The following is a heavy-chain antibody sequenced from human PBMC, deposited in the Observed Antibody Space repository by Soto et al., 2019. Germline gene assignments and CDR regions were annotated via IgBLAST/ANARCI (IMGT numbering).Heavy chain of an antibody. Sequence: QVQLQESGPGLVKPSQTLSLTCTVSGGSISSGDYYWSWTRQPPGKGLEWIGYIYYSGSTYYNPSLKSRVTISVDTSKNQFSLKLSSVTAADTAVYYCASQAVGATNNFAYWGQGTLVTVSS. J-gene: IGHJ4*02. CDR2: IYYSGST. CDR3: ASQAVGATNNFAY. D-gene: IGHD1-26*01. CDR1: GGSISSGDYY. V-gene: IGHV4-30-4*01.